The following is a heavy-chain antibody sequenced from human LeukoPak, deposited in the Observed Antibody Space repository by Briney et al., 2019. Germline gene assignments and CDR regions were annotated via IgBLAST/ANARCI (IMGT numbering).Heavy chain of an antibody. Sequence: GGSLRLSCAASGFTFSGYAMSWVRQAPGKGLEWVSAISGSGGSTYYADSVKGRFTISRDNSKNTLYLQMSSLRAEDTAVYYCAKDQGPSDAFDIWGQGTMVTVSS. V-gene: IGHV3-23*01. CDR3: AKDQGPSDAFDI. J-gene: IGHJ3*02. CDR2: ISGSGGST. CDR1: GFTFSGYA.